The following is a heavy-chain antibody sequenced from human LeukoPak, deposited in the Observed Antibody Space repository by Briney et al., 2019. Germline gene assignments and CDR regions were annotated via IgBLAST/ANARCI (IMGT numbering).Heavy chain of an antibody. CDR3: AKSWWASLWFGELYLDY. Sequence: GGSLRLSCAASGFTLSSYGMHWVRQAPGRGLAWVAFIRYDGSNKYYADSVKGRFTISRDNSKNKLYLQMNSLRAEDTAVYYCAKSWWASLWFGELYLDYWGQGTLVTVSS. V-gene: IGHV3-30*02. D-gene: IGHD3-10*01. J-gene: IGHJ4*02. CDR2: IRYDGSNK. CDR1: GFTLSSYG.